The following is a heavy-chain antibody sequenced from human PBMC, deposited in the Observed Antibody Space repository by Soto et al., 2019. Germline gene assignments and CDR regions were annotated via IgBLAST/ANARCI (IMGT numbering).Heavy chain of an antibody. Sequence: NPSETLSLTCGVSGYSISGGYHWVWIRQPPGKRLEWIASIFRDGATHYSPSLKSRATISVDTSRNQFSLKLTSVTAADTATYYFARARGADRPNWFDHWGQGTPVTVSS. D-gene: IGHD3-10*01. CDR1: GYSISGGYH. CDR3: ARARGADRPNWFDH. J-gene: IGHJ5*02. V-gene: IGHV4-38-2*01. CDR2: IFRDGAT.